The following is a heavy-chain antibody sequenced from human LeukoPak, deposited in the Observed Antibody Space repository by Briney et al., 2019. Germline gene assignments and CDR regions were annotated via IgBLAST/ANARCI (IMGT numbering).Heavy chain of an antibody. CDR3: ARVRYRLAETYIDY. V-gene: IGHV1-2*02. CDR1: GGTFSSYA. CDR2: INPNSGDT. J-gene: IGHJ4*02. D-gene: IGHD3-16*01. Sequence: ASVKVSCMASGGTFSSYAISWVRQAPGQGLEWMGWINPNSGDTNYAQKFQGRVTMTRDTSISTAYMELSRLRSDDTAVYYCARVRYRLAETYIDYWGQGTLVTVSS.